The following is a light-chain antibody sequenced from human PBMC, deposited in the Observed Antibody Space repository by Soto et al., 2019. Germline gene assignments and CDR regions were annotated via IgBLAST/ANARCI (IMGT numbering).Light chain of an antibody. CDR3: GTWDISLSADV. CDR2: ETN. CDR1: SSDIGNNY. J-gene: IGLJ1*01. Sequence: QSVLTQPPSVSAAPGQKVTISCSGSSSDIGNNYVSWYQHIPGTPPKRLIYETNKRPSGIHDRFSASKSGTSASLGITGLQTGDEADYYCGTWDISLSADVFGSGTKVTVL. V-gene: IGLV1-51*02.